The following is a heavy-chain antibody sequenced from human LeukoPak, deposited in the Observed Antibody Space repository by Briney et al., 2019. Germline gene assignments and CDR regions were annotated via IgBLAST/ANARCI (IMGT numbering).Heavy chain of an antibody. CDR2: INHSGST. CDR1: GGSFSGYY. V-gene: IGHV4-34*01. Sequence: PSETLSLICAVYGGSFSGYYWSWIRQPPGKGLEWIGEINHSGSTNYNPSLKSRVTISVDTSKNQFPLKLSSVTAADTAVYYCARVETTVVTGDRDAFDIWGQGTMVTVSS. D-gene: IGHD4-17*01. J-gene: IGHJ3*02. CDR3: ARVETTVVTGDRDAFDI.